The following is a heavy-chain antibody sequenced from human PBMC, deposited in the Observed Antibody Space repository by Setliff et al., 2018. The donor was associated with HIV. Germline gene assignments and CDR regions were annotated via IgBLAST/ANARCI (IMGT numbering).Heavy chain of an antibody. CDR3: AHNYLAVAGSHYFDY. CDR2: IYWDADK. J-gene: IGHJ4*02. CDR1: GFSLSTNGVG. V-gene: IGHV2-5*02. Sequence: SGPTGEPTQTLTLTCTFSGFSLSTNGVGVGWIRQPPGKALEWLALIYWDADKRYSPSLKNRLTITKDTSKNQVLLTMTNMDPLDTATYYCAHNYLAVAGSHYFDYWGQGTLVTVSS. D-gene: IGHD6-19*01.